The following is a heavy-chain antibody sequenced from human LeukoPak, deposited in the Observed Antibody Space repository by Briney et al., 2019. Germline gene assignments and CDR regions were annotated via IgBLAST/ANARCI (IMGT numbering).Heavy chain of an antibody. J-gene: IGHJ4*02. D-gene: IGHD3-9*01. CDR1: GFSLSTSGVS. V-gene: IGHV2-5*01. CDR3: AHKILTGEFDY. Sequence: SGPTLVNPTQTLTLTCTFSGFSLSTSGVSVGWIRQPPGKALEWLALTYWNDDKRYSPSLKSRLTITKDTTKNQVVLTMTNMDPVDTATYYCAHKILTGEFDYWGQGTLVTVSS. CDR2: TYWNDDK.